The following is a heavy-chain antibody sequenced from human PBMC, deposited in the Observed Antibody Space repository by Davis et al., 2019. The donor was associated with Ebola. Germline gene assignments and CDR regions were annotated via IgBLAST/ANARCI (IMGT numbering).Heavy chain of an antibody. CDR2: ISAYNGDT. CDR3: ARTITMVRGLYWFDP. V-gene: IGHV1-18*04. Sequence: ASVKVSCKASGYTFTSYSITWVRQAPGQGLEWMGWISAYNGDTNYAQKLQGRVTMTTDTSTSTAYMELRSLRSDDTAVYYCARTITMVRGLYWFDPWGQGTLVTVSS. J-gene: IGHJ5*02. D-gene: IGHD3-10*01. CDR1: GYTFTSYS.